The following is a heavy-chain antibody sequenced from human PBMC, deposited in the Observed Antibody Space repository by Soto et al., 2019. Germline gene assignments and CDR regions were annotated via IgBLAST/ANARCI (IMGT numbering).Heavy chain of an antibody. V-gene: IGHV1-69*01. Sequence: QVQLVQSGAEVKKPGSSVKVSCKASGGTFSRYAISWVRQAPGQGLEWMEGIIPIFGTANYAQKFQGRVTITADESTSTAYMELSSLRSEDTAVYYCARGKWLLTYNWFDPWGQGTLVTVSS. D-gene: IGHD3-22*01. CDR1: GGTFSRYA. CDR3: ARGKWLLTYNWFDP. J-gene: IGHJ5*02. CDR2: IIPIFGTA.